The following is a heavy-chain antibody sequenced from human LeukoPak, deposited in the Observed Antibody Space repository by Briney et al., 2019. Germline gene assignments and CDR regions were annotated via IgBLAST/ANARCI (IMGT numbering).Heavy chain of an antibody. CDR3: ARGSYGSGSYYSGDWFDP. J-gene: IGHJ5*02. CDR2: ISSSGSTI. CDR1: GFTFSNYE. Sequence: GGSLRLSCAASGFTFSNYEMNWVCQAPGKGLEWVSYISSSGSTIYYADSVKGRFTISRDNAKNSLYLQMNSLRAEDTAVYYCARGSYGSGSYYSGDWFDPWGQGTLVTVSS. D-gene: IGHD3-10*01. V-gene: IGHV3-48*03.